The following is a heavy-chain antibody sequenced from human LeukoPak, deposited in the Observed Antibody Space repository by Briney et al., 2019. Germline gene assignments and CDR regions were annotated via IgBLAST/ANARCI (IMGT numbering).Heavy chain of an antibody. D-gene: IGHD5-18*01. Sequence: GGSLRLSCAASGFTFSNYWMSWVRQAPGKGLEWVANIKQDGNEKYYVDSVKGRFTISRDNAKNSLFLQMNSLRAEDTAVYYCASGYNYGYLFDYWGQGTLVTVSP. CDR1: GFTFSNYW. CDR2: IKQDGNEK. J-gene: IGHJ4*02. V-gene: IGHV3-7*01. CDR3: ASGYNYGYLFDY.